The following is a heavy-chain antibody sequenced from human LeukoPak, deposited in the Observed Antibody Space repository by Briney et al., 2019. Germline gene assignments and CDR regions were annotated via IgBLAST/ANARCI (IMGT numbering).Heavy chain of an antibody. D-gene: IGHD3-10*01. V-gene: IGHV3-11*01. CDR3: ARGSGESIGLWFDP. J-gene: IGHJ5*02. CDR2: ISSSGSTI. Sequence: PGGSLRLSCAASGFTFSDYYMSWIRQAPGKGLEWVSYISSSGSTIYYADSVKGRFTIPRDNAKNSLYLRMNSLRAEDTAVYYCARGSGESIGLWFDPWGQGTLVTVSS. CDR1: GFTFSDYY.